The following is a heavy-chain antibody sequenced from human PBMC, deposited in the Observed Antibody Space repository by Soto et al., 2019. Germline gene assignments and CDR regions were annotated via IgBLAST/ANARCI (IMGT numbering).Heavy chain of an antibody. J-gene: IGHJ3*02. D-gene: IGHD4-17*01. CDR3: ASLNYGGNLRWNAFDI. CDR2: ISYDGSNK. V-gene: IGHV3-30-3*01. Sequence: QVQLVESGGGVVQPGRSLRLSCAASGFTFSSYAMHWVRQAPGKGLEWVAVISYDGSNKYYADSVKGRFTISRDNSKNTLYLQMNSLRAEDTAVYYCASLNYGGNLRWNAFDIWGQGTMVTVSS. CDR1: GFTFSSYA.